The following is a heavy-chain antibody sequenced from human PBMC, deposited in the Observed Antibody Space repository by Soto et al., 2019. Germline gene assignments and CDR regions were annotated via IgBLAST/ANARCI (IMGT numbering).Heavy chain of an antibody. V-gene: IGHV1-18*01. Sequence: QVQLVQSGAEVKKPGASVKVSCKASGYTFTSYGISWVRQSPGQGLEWMGWISAYNGNTNNAQKFQGRVAGTTDTSTSTAYMELMNLRSDDTAVYYCARTSGYSSTDNWFDPWGQGTLVTVSS. CDR3: ARTSGYSSTDNWFDP. J-gene: IGHJ5*02. D-gene: IGHD6-13*01. CDR1: GYTFTSYG. CDR2: ISAYNGNT.